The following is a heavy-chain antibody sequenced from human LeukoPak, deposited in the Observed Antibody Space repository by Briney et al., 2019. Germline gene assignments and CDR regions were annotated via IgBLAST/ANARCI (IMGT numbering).Heavy chain of an antibody. CDR1: GFTFSSYA. V-gene: IGHV3-30*07. CDR2: ISYDGSNK. Sequence: GRSLRLSCAASGFTFSSYAMHWVRQAPGKGLEWVAVISYDGSNKYYADSVKGRFAISRDNSKNTLYLQMNSLRAEDTAVYYCARYCSSTSCYQYFDYWGQGTLVTVSS. D-gene: IGHD2-2*01. CDR3: ARYCSSTSCYQYFDY. J-gene: IGHJ4*02.